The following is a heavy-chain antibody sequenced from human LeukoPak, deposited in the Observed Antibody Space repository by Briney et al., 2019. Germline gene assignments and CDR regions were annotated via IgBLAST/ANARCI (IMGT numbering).Heavy chain of an antibody. V-gene: IGHV4-59*01. CDR3: ARYGYRYAGNWFDP. J-gene: IGHJ5*02. Sequence: SETLSLTCTVSGGSFSGYYWTWIREPPGRGVGWVGYFYYSGRTNYNPSLKSRLTISVDTSKNQLSLKLTSVTAADTAVYYCARYGYRYAGNWFDPWGRGTLVTVSS. CDR2: FYYSGRT. D-gene: IGHD5-18*01. CDR1: GGSFSGYY.